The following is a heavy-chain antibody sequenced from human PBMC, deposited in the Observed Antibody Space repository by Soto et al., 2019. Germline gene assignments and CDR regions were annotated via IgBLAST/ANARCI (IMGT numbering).Heavy chain of an antibody. CDR1: GYTFTIYY. J-gene: IGHJ3*02. Sequence: ASVKVSCKASGYTFTIYYMHWVRQAPGQGLEWMGIINPSGGSTSYAQKFQGRVTMTRDTSTSTVYMELSSLRSEDTAVYYCARDPAITMYAFDIWGQGTMVTVSS. V-gene: IGHV1-46*01. CDR2: INPSGGST. CDR3: ARDPAITMYAFDI. D-gene: IGHD3-10*02.